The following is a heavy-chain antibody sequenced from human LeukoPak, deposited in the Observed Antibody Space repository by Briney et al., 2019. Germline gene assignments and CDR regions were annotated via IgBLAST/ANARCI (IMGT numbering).Heavy chain of an antibody. CDR3: AKDFGTTNYYYYYMDV. V-gene: IGHV3-43D*03. J-gene: IGHJ6*03. Sequence: GGSLRLSCAASGFTFDDYAMHWVRQAPGKGLEWVSLISWDGGSTYYADSVKGRFAISRDNSKNSLYLQMNSLRAEDTALYYCAKDFGTTNYYYYYMDVWGKGTTVTVSS. D-gene: IGHD4-17*01. CDR2: ISWDGGST. CDR1: GFTFDDYA.